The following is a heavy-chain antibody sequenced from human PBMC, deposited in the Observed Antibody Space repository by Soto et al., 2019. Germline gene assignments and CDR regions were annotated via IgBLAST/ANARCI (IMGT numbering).Heavy chain of an antibody. J-gene: IGHJ6*02. CDR3: AIRDIVLVPAAPDAGYYYGMDV. V-gene: IGHV1-69*12. CDR2: IIPIFGTA. D-gene: IGHD2-2*01. CDR1: GGTFSSYA. Sequence: QVQLVQSGAEVKKPGSSVKVSCKASGGTFSSYAISWVRQAPGQGLEWMGGIIPIFGTANYAQKFQGRVTITADESTSTAYMELSSLRSEDTAVYYCAIRDIVLVPAAPDAGYYYGMDVWGQGTTVTVSS.